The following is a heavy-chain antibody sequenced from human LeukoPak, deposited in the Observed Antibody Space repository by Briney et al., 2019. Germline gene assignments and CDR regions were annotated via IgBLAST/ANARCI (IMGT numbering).Heavy chain of an antibody. Sequence: ASVKVSCKASGYTFTGYYMHWVRQAPGQGLEWMGWINPNSGGTNYAQKFQGRVTMTRDTSISTAYMELSRLRSDDTAVYYCARAGEAMILVPSWHFDYWRQGTLVTVSP. D-gene: IGHD3-22*01. V-gene: IGHV1-2*02. J-gene: IGHJ4*02. CDR1: GYTFTGYY. CDR3: ARAGEAMILVPSWHFDY. CDR2: INPNSGGT.